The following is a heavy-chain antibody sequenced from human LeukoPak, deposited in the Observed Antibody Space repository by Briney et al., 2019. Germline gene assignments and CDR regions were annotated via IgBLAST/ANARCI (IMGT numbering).Heavy chain of an antibody. Sequence: GGSLGLSCGASGFTFRDYWMTWVRQAPGKGLEWVANVKQDGTEKFYVDSVKGRFTISRDNGKNSLYLQMNSLRVEDTAIYYCARAGGTSWADYWGQGTLVTVSS. V-gene: IGHV3-7*01. CDR1: GFTFRDYW. CDR2: VKQDGTEK. J-gene: IGHJ4*02. CDR3: ARAGGTSWADY. D-gene: IGHD6-13*01.